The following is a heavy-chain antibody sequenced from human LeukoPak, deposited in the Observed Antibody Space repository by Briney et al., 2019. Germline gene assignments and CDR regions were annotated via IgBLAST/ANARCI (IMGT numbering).Heavy chain of an antibody. CDR3: ARDRNYYDSSSYYDDAFNI. CDR2: INAGNGNT. V-gene: IGHV1-3*01. D-gene: IGHD3-22*01. J-gene: IGHJ3*02. Sequence: ASVKVSCKASGYTFTNYAMHWVRQAPGQRLEWMGWINAGNGNTKFSQKFQGRVTITRDTSATTTYVELSSLRSEDTAVYYCARDRNYYDSSSYYDDAFNIWGQGTMVTVSS. CDR1: GYTFTNYA.